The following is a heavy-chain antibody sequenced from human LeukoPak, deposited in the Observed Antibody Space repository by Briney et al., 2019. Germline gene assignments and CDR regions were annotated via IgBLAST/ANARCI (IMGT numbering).Heavy chain of an antibody. J-gene: IGHJ4*02. D-gene: IGHD5-18*01. Sequence: PSETLSLTCTVSGGSISSGSYYWSWIRQPAGKGLEWIGYIYYSGSTNYNPSLKSRVTISVDTSKNQFSLKLSSVTAADTAVYYCAREGGYSYVIDYWGQGTLVTVSS. CDR3: AREGGYSYVIDY. CDR2: IYYSGST. CDR1: GGSISSGSYY. V-gene: IGHV4-61*10.